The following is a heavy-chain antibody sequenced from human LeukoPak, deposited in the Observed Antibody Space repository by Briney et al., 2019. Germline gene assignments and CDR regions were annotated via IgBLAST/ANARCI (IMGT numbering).Heavy chain of an antibody. D-gene: IGHD6-13*01. CDR1: GGTFSSYT. Sequence: SVKVSCKASGGTFSSYTISRVRQAPGQGLEWMGRIIPILGIANYAQKFQGRVTITADKSTSTAYMELSSLRSEDTAVYYCARSKRYSSSWSNWFDPWGQGTLVTVSS. V-gene: IGHV1-69*02. CDR3: ARSKRYSSSWSNWFDP. J-gene: IGHJ5*02. CDR2: IIPILGIA.